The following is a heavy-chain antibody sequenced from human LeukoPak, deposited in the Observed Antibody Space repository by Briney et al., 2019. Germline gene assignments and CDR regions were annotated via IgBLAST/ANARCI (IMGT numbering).Heavy chain of an antibody. D-gene: IGHD3-9*01. CDR1: GGTFSSYA. CDR3: ARVDYGILTGYPHIDPNYYYYGMDV. J-gene: IGHJ6*02. CDR2: IIPIFGTA. Sequence: SVKVSCKASGGTFSSYAISWVRQAPGQGLEWMGGIIPIFGTANYAQKFQGRVTITADESTSTAYMELSSLRSEDTAVYYCARVDYGILTGYPHIDPNYYYYGMDVWGQGTTVTVSS. V-gene: IGHV1-69*01.